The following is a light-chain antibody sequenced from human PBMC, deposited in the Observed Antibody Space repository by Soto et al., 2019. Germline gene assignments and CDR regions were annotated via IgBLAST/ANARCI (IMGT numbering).Light chain of an antibody. CDR2: GAS. J-gene: IGKJ2*01. CDR3: QQYGTSPHT. Sequence: IVLTQSPGTLSLSPGERATLSCWASQSVSSSYLAWYQQKPGQAPRLLIYGASSRATGIPDRFSGSGSVTDFTLTISRLERQDFAVYYCQQYGTSPHTFGQGTKLEIK. V-gene: IGKV3-20*01. CDR1: QSVSSSY.